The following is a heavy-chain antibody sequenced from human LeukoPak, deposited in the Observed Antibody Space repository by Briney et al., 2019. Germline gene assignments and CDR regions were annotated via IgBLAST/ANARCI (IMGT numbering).Heavy chain of an antibody. CDR3: ARSNYGGNSRRYYYYYGMDV. CDR1: GYTFTGYY. V-gene: IGHV1-2*02. J-gene: IGHJ6*02. D-gene: IGHD4-23*01. CDR2: INPNSGGT. Sequence: ASVKVSCKASGYTFTGYYMHWVRQAPGQGLEWMGWINPNSGGTNYAQKFQGRVTMTRDTSISTAYMELSRLRSDDTAVYYCARSNYGGNSRRYYYYYGMDVWGQRTTVTVSS.